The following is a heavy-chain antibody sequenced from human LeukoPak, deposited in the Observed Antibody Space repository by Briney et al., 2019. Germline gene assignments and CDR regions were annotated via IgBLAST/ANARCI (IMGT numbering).Heavy chain of an antibody. CDR1: EFTFSNYA. V-gene: IGHV3-23*01. Sequence: GGSLRLSCAASEFTFSNYAMSWVRQAPGKGLEWVSGSTGTGYSTYYADSVKGRFTISRDNSKNTLHLQMNSLRAEDTAVHYCAKGVRMGVTSAFDIWGQGTMVTVSS. J-gene: IGHJ3*02. CDR2: STGTGYST. D-gene: IGHD1-26*01. CDR3: AKGVRMGVTSAFDI.